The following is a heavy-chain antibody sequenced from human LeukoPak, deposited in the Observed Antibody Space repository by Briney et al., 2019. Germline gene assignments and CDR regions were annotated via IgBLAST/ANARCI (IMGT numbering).Heavy chain of an antibody. CDR3: ARAHIQDYTIVGLVDH. CDR1: GFTFSDYS. D-gene: IGHD1-26*01. Sequence: GGSLRLSCAASGFTFSDYSMNWVRQAPGQGLEWVSSISSRSTYTYYADSVRGRFTISRDSAKNSLFLQMDSLRVEDAAVYYCARAHIQDYTIVGLVDHWGQGTLVTVSS. CDR2: ISSRSTYT. J-gene: IGHJ5*02. V-gene: IGHV3-21*01.